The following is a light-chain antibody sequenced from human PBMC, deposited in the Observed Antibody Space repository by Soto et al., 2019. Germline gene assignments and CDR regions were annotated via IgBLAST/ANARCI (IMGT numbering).Light chain of an antibody. Sequence: IQLTQSPSSLSSSVGYIVTITFRASQGISSNLAWYQQKPGKAPKLLIYAASTLQSGVPSRFSGGGSGTDFTLTVSSLQPDDFATYYCQHYNSYSEAFGQGTKVDIK. V-gene: IGKV1-9*01. CDR2: AAS. CDR3: QHYNSYSEA. CDR1: QGISSN. J-gene: IGKJ1*01.